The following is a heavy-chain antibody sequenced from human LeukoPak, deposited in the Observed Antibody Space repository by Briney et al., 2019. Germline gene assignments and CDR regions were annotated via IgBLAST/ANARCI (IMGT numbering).Heavy chain of an antibody. V-gene: IGHV4-4*07. J-gene: IGHJ5*02. CDR1: GGSISSYY. Sequence: KASETLSLTCTVSGGSISSYYWSWIRQPAGKGLEWIGRIYSSGSTNYNPSLKGRVAMSVDTSNNQFSLKLSSVTAADTAVYYCARDLVVPPYNWFDPWGRGTLVTVSS. D-gene: IGHD2-2*01. CDR2: IYSSGST. CDR3: ARDLVVPPYNWFDP.